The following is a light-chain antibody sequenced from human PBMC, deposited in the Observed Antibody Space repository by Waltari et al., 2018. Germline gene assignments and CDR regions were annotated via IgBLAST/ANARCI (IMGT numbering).Light chain of an antibody. CDR2: KAS. V-gene: IGKV1-5*03. CDR1: QSISTW. CDR3: QQYNSYWT. Sequence: DIQMTQSPSTLSASVGDRVTITCRASQSISTWLAWYQQKPGKAPKLLIYKASSLESGVPSRFSGSGSGTEFTLTISSLQPEDFATYYCQQYNSYWTFGQGTKEEIK. J-gene: IGKJ1*01.